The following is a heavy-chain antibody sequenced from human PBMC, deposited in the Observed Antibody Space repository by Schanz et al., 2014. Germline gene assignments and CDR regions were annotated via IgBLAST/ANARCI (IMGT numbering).Heavy chain of an antibody. V-gene: IGHV3-23*04. CDR3: AKGKDSPYYFDD. Sequence: QLVESGGGVVQPGGSLRLSCAGSGFTFRSYPMTWVRQAPGKGLEWVAGISGAGGSTYYVDSVKGRFTISRDNSRNTMYLQMTGLRAEDTAIYYCAKGKDSPYYFDDWGQGTLVTVSS. CDR1: GFTFRSYP. CDR2: ISGAGGST. J-gene: IGHJ4*02. D-gene: IGHD2-15*01.